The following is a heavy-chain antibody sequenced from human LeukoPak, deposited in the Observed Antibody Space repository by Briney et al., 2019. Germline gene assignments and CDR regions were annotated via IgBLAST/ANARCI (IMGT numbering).Heavy chain of an antibody. CDR3: ARIGGSGSYSGHYFDH. V-gene: IGHV3-48*03. CDR2: ISSTGSWT. CDR1: GFTFSVFE. D-gene: IGHD3-10*01. Sequence: GGSLRLSCAASGFTFSVFEMNWVRQAPGKGLEWVSYISSTGSWTYYADSVKGRFTISRDNAKNTMYLQMNSLRAEDTAVYYCARIGGSGSYSGHYFDHWGQGTLVTVSS. J-gene: IGHJ4*02.